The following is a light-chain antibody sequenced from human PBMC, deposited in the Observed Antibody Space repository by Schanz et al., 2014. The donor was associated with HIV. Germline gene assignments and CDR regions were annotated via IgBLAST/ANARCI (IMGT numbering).Light chain of an antibody. Sequence: QSALTQPASVSGSSGQSIAISCTGTNSDIGAYNYVSWYQQHPGKAPKIMIFEVSKRPSGVPDRFSGSKSGNTASLVITGLRAEDEADYYCQSADSSLSGVIFGGGTKLTVL. CDR2: EVS. V-gene: IGLV2-14*01. CDR3: QSADSSLSGVI. CDR1: NSDIGAYNY. J-gene: IGLJ2*01.